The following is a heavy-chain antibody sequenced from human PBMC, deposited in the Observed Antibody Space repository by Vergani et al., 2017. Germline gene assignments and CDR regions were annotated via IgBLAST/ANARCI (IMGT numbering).Heavy chain of an antibody. J-gene: IGHJ4*02. CDR1: GGSIRNSNSY. CDR2: IYDSGSN. Sequence: QMQLQESGPGLGKPSETLSLTCTVSGGSIRNSNSYWAWIRQPPGKGLEWIASIYDSGSNYSNPTLKSRVTISVDTSKNQFSLKMLSVTAADTAVYYCARLYNALDYWGPGTLVTISS. CDR3: ARLYNALDY. V-gene: IGHV4-39*01. D-gene: IGHD1-14*01.